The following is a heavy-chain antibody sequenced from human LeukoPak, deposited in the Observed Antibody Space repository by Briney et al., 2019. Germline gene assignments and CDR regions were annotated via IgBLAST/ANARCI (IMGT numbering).Heavy chain of an antibody. CDR1: GGSISSYY. Sequence: SETLSLTCTVSGGSISSYYWSWIRQPPGKGLECIGYIYYSGSTNYNPSLKSRVTISVDTSKNQFSLKLSSVTAAVTAVYYCARSYRYCSSTSCYTYGYWGQGTLVTVSS. D-gene: IGHD2-2*02. CDR3: ARSYRYCSSTSCYTYGY. V-gene: IGHV4-59*01. J-gene: IGHJ4*02. CDR2: IYYSGST.